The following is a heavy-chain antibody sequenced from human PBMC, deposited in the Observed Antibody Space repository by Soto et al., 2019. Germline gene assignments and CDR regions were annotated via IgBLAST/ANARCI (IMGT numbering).Heavy chain of an antibody. V-gene: IGHV4-61*01. CDR1: GGSVSSGSYY. CDR2: IYYSGST. CDR3: ARARTDYYGSGTYLFWRMDV. Sequence: SETLSLTCTVSGGSVSSGSYYWSWIRQPPGKGLEWIGYIYYSGSTNYNPSLKSRVTISVDTSKNQFSLKLSSVTAADTAVYYCARARTDYYGSGTYLFWRMDVWGQGTTVTVS. J-gene: IGHJ6*02. D-gene: IGHD3-10*01.